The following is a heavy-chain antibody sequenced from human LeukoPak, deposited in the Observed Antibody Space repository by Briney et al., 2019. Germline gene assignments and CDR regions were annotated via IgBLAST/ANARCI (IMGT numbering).Heavy chain of an antibody. V-gene: IGHV3-23*01. Sequence: PGGSLRLSCAASGFTLSSYAMSWVRQAPGKGLEWVSTISASAASTYYADSVKGRFTLSRDNSKNTLFLQMISLRAEDTAGYYFAKDSKVGLAGAPDYWGQGTLVTVSS. CDR3: AKDSKVGLAGAPDY. CDR1: GFTLSSYA. CDR2: ISASAAST. J-gene: IGHJ4*02. D-gene: IGHD1-26*01.